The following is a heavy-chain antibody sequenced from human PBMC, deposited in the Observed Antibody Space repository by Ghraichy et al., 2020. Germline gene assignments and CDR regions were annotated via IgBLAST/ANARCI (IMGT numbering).Heavy chain of an antibody. Sequence: SKTLSLTCTVSGGSISSSTYYWGWIRQPPGKGLEWIGSIYYSGSTYYNPSLKSRVTISVDTSKNQFSLKLSSVTAADTAVYYCARHGNWNVPYYFDYWGQGTLVTVSS. D-gene: IGHD1-1*01. J-gene: IGHJ4*02. CDR2: IYYSGST. CDR1: GGSISSSTYY. CDR3: ARHGNWNVPYYFDY. V-gene: IGHV4-39*01.